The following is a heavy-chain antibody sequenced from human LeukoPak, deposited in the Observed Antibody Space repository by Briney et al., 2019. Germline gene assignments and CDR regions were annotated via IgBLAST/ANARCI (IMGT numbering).Heavy chain of an antibody. CDR1: GFTVSSSY. J-gene: IGHJ3*01. V-gene: IGHV3-53*01. D-gene: IGHD3-10*01. CDR3: AREGSGRTAYNDGLDV. Sequence: GGSLRLSCAASGFTVSSSYMTWVRQAPGKGLEWVSVIRSGGSTVYADSVKGRFTISRDNSKNTLYLQLNSLRAEDTAVYYCAREGSGRTAYNDGLDVWGQGTMVTVSS. CDR2: IRSGGST.